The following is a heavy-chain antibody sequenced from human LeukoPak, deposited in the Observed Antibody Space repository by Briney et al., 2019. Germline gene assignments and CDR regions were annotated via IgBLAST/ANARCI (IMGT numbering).Heavy chain of an antibody. CDR3: ARRGNSGRTFDY. CDR1: GFTVSSNY. V-gene: IGHV4-39*01. J-gene: IGHJ4*02. Sequence: GSLRLSCAASGFTVSSNYMSWVRQPPGKGLEWIGTISYSGSTYYNPSLQSRVTISVDTSKNQVSLKLSSVTAADTAVYYCARRGNSGRTFDYWGQGTLVTVSS. CDR2: ISYSGST. D-gene: IGHD6-19*01.